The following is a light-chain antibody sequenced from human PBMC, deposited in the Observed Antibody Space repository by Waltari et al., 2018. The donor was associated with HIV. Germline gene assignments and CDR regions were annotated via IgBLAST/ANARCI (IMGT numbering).Light chain of an antibody. CDR3: QHYDNSWA. J-gene: IGKJ1*01. V-gene: IGKV1-5*03. Sequence: DIQMTQSPPTLSALVGDRINITCRTSQEISSWLAWYQQKPQQAPKLLIYESSVLQGGVPSRFSGSGSGTEFTLTITGLQPEDFATYYCQHYDNSWAFGQGP. CDR2: ESS. CDR1: QEISSW.